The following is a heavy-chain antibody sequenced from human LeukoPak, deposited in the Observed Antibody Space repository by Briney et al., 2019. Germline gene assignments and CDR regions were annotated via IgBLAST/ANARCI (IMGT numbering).Heavy chain of an antibody. D-gene: IGHD6-19*01. CDR3: AKIGIAVLATGD. CDR1: GFTFSTYA. V-gene: IGHV3-23*01. CDR2: ISGSGGST. Sequence: GGSLRLSCAASGFTFSTYAMSWVRQAPGKGLEWVSGISGSGGSTYYADSVKGRFTISRDNSKNTLYLQMNSLRVEDTAVYYCAKIGIAVLATGDWGQGTLVTVSS. J-gene: IGHJ4*02.